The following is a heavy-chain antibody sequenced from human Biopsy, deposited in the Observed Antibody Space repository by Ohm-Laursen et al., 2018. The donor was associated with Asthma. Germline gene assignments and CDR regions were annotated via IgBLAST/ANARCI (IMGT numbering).Heavy chain of an antibody. J-gene: IGHJ4*02. CDR1: GYSLTDLS. Sequence: ASVKVSCKISGYSLTDLSMHWVRQAPGQGLEWMGGHDHEEGGTVNAWRFQGRVTMTEDTSTDTAYMELSSLSSDDTAVYYCASDFPKDYVRYNFQFWGQGTLVTISS. V-gene: IGHV1-24*01. D-gene: IGHD4-17*01. CDR2: HDHEEGGT. CDR3: ASDFPKDYVRYNFQF.